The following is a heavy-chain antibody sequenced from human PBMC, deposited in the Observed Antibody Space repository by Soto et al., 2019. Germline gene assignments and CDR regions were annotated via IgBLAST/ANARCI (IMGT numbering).Heavy chain of an antibody. V-gene: IGHV1-69*01. D-gene: IGHD3-22*01. CDR3: ARDQLGYYDSSGYSPFDY. CDR2: IIPIFGTA. Sequence: QVQLVQSGAEVKKPGSSVKVSCKASGGTFSSYAISWVRQAPGQGLEWMGGIIPIFGTANYAQKFQGRVTITADESTSTAYMELSSLRSEDTAVYYCARDQLGYYDSSGYSPFDYWGQGTLVIVSS. CDR1: GGTFSSYA. J-gene: IGHJ4*02.